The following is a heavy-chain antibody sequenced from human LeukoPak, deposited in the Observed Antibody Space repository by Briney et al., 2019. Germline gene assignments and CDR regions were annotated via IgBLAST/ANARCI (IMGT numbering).Heavy chain of an antibody. CDR3: TRAPIVVVPAARRGVYFQH. CDR1: GYTFTSYA. Sequence: ASVKVSCKASGYTFTSYAMHWVRQAPGQRLEWMGWINAGNGNTKYSQKFQGRVTITRDTSASTAYMELSSLRSEDTAVYYCTRAPIVVVPAARRGVYFQHWGQGTLVTVSS. D-gene: IGHD2-2*01. CDR2: INAGNGNT. J-gene: IGHJ1*01. V-gene: IGHV1-3*01.